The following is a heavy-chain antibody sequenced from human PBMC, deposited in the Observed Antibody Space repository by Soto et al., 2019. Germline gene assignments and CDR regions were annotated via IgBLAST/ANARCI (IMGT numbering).Heavy chain of an antibody. CDR2: INPNSGGT. CDR3: AGDQSYSSSWYWFDP. V-gene: IGHV1-2*02. D-gene: IGHD6-13*01. J-gene: IGHJ5*02. Sequence: ASVKVSRKASGYTFTGYYMHWVRQAPGQGLEWMGWINPNSGGTNYAQKFQGRVTMTRDTSISTAYMELSRLRSDDTAVYYCAGDQSYSSSWYWFDPWGQGTLVTVSS. CDR1: GYTFTGYY.